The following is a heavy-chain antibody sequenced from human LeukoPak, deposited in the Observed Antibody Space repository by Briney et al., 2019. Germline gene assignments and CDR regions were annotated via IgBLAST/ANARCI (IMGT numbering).Heavy chain of an antibody. V-gene: IGHV3-30*18. D-gene: IGHD3-22*01. CDR3: AKDVYDSSAYYYDY. CDR1: GFTFSSYG. CDR2: ISSDGSDK. Sequence: PGGSLRLSCAASGFTFSSYGMRWVRQAPGQGLEWVAVISSDGSDKQYADSVKGRFSISRDNSKNTVSLQMNTLRTEDTAMYYCAKDVYDSSAYYYDYWGQGTLVTVSS. J-gene: IGHJ4*02.